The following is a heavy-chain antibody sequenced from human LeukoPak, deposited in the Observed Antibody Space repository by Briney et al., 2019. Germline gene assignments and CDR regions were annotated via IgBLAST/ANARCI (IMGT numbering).Heavy chain of an antibody. CDR2: IYYSGST. CDR3: ARDKSGQQLVPFDY. V-gene: IGHV4-39*07. Sequence: SETLSLTCTVSGGSISSSSYYWGWLRQPPGKGLEWIGSIYYSGSTYYNPSLKSRVTISVDTSKNQFSLKLSSVTAADTAVYYCARDKSGQQLVPFDYWGQGTLVTVSS. D-gene: IGHD6-13*01. J-gene: IGHJ4*02. CDR1: GGSISSSSYY.